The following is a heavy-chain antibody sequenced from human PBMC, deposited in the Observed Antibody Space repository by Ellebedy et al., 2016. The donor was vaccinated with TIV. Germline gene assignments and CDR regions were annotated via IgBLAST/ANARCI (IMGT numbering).Heavy chain of an antibody. CDR2: IYHTGNS. CDR3: ARHGIRGSWHGAFDP. D-gene: IGHD6-13*01. Sequence: SETLSLXCSVSGGPLRSSNDYWGWIRQPPAEGLEWVASIYHTGNSYYNPSLKSRVTISVDTSKNQFSLKLSSVTAADTAVYYCARHGIRGSWHGAFDPWGQGTLVTVSS. V-gene: IGHV4-39*01. CDR1: GGPLRSSNDY. J-gene: IGHJ5*02.